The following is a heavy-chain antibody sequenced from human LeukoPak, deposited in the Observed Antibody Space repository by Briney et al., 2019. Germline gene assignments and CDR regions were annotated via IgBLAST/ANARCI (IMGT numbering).Heavy chain of an antibody. V-gene: IGHV1-69*05. CDR3: ARDQTLSADAFDI. J-gene: IGHJ3*02. Sequence: ASVKVSCEASGGTFSSYAISWVRQAPGQGLEWMGGIIPIFGTANYAQKFQGRVTITTDESTSTAYMELSSLRSEDTAVYYCARDQTLSADAFDIWGQGTMVTVSS. CDR2: IIPIFGTA. CDR1: GGTFSSYA.